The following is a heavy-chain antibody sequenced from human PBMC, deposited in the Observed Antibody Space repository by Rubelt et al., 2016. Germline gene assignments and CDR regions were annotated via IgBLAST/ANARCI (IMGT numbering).Heavy chain of an antibody. CDR1: SYA. V-gene: IGHV1-69*01. Sequence: SYAISWVRQAPGQGLEWMGGIIPIFGTANYAQKFQGRVTITADESTSTAYMELSSLRSEDTAVYYCAAADSSGYYYFDYWGQGTLVTVS. CDR2: IIPIFGTA. J-gene: IGHJ4*02. CDR3: AAADSSGYYYFDY. D-gene: IGHD3-22*01.